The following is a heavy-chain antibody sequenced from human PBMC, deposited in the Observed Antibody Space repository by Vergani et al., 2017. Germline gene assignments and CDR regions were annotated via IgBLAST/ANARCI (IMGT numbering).Heavy chain of an antibody. CDR3: AKLLYYDSSGYSDY. CDR1: GFTFSSYA. D-gene: IGHD3-22*01. CDR2: ISGSGGST. V-gene: IGHV3-23*01. J-gene: IGHJ4*02. Sequence: EVQLLESGGGLVQPGGSLRLSCAASGFTFSSYAMSWVRQAPGKRLEWVSAISGSGGSTYYADSVKGRFTISRDNSKNTLYLQMNSLRAEDTAVYYCAKLLYYDSSGYSDYWGQGTLVTVSS.